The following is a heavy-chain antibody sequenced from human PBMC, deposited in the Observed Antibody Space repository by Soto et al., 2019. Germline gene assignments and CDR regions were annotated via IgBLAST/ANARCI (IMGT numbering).Heavy chain of an antibody. D-gene: IGHD3-3*01. CDR2: INPNSGGT. CDR3: ARGGITIFGVVQKDAFDI. Sequence: ASVKVSCKASGYTFTGYYMHWVRQAPGQGLEWMGWINPNSGGTNYAQKFQGWVTMTRDTSISTAYMELSRLRSDDTAVYYCARGGITIFGVVQKDAFDIWGQGTMVTVSS. J-gene: IGHJ3*02. V-gene: IGHV1-2*04. CDR1: GYTFTGYY.